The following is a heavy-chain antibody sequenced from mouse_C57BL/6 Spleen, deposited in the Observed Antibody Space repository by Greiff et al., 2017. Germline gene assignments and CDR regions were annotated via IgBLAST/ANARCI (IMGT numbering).Heavy chain of an antibody. CDR2: INPNNGGT. CDR3: ARGGDYAYYFDY. D-gene: IGHD2-4*01. J-gene: IGHJ2*01. CDR1: GYTFTDYN. V-gene: IGHV1-18*01. Sequence: EVKLMEPGPELVKPGASVKIPCKASGYTFTDYNMDWVKQSHGKSLEWIGDINPNNGGTIYNQKFKGKATLTVDKSSSTAYMELRSLTSEDTAVYYCARGGDYAYYFDYWGQGTTLTVSS.